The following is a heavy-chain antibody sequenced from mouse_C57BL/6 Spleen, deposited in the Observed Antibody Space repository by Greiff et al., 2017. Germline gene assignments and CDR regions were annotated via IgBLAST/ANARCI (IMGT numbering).Heavy chain of an antibody. Sequence: DVKLVESGPGLVKPSQSLSLTCSVTGYSITSGYYWNWIRQFPGNKLEWMGYISYDGSNNYNPSLKNRISITRDTSKNQFFLKLNSVTTEDTATYYCARDYDYPYYAMDYWGQGTSVTVSS. CDR2: ISYDGSN. V-gene: IGHV3-6*01. J-gene: IGHJ4*01. CDR3: ARDYDYPYYAMDY. D-gene: IGHD2-4*01. CDR1: GYSITSGYY.